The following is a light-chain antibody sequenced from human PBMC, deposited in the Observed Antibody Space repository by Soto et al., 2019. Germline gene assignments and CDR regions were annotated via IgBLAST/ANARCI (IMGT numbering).Light chain of an antibody. J-gene: IGKJ1*01. CDR1: QSVSRSC. CDR3: QQYDSSPWT. Sequence: EIVLTQSPGTLSLSPGERATLSCRASQSVSRSCLAWYQQKPGRAPTLLIYGAVTRATAIPDRFSGSESGTDFTLTISRLEPEDVAVYYCQQYDSSPWTFGQGTKVEIK. V-gene: IGKV3-20*01. CDR2: GAV.